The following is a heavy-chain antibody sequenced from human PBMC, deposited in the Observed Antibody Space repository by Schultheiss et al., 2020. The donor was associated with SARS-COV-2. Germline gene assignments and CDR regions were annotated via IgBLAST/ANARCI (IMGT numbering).Heavy chain of an antibody. CDR2: IWYDGSKK. Sequence: GGSLRLSCAASGFTFSTYGMHWVRQAPGKGLEWVALIWYDGSKKYYADSVKGRFTISRDNSKNTLYLQMNSLRAEDTAVYYCARDLGLTYYDILTGQDYYYYGMDVWGQGTTVTVSS. V-gene: IGHV3-30*02. D-gene: IGHD3-9*01. CDR1: GFTFSTYG. J-gene: IGHJ6*02. CDR3: ARDLGLTYYDILTGQDYYYYGMDV.